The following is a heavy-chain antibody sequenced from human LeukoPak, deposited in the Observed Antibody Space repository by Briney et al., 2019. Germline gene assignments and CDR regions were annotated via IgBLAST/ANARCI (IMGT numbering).Heavy chain of an antibody. V-gene: IGHV3-30*02. Sequence: GGSLRLSCAASGFTFSSTGMHWVRQAPGKGLEWVAYIRYDGSDKFYADSVKGRFTISRDNSKNTLSLQMTTLRPDDTAVYYCVRDAAVGAAYFNFWAREPWSPSP. CDR1: GFTFSSTG. CDR3: VRDAAVGAAYFNF. CDR2: IRYDGSDK. D-gene: IGHD6-13*01. J-gene: IGHJ4*02.